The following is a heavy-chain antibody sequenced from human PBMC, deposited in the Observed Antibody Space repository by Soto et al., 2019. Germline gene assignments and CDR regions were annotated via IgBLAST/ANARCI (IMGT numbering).Heavy chain of an antibody. D-gene: IGHD1-7*01. CDR1: GYSVTSGSY. Sequence: SETLSLTCTVSGYSVTSGSYWGWFRQPPEKGLEWIGSVYLSGHTYHNPSLMSRVTISIDTSKNQFSLKLTSVTAADTAVYYCARARTVVSGTIVDFWGLGTLVTVSS. J-gene: IGHJ4*02. CDR3: ARARTVVSGTIVDF. CDR2: VYLSGHT. V-gene: IGHV4-38-2*02.